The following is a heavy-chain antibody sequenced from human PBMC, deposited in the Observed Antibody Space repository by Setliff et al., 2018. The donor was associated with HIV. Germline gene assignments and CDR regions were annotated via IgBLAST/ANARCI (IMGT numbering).Heavy chain of an antibody. CDR2: IGGSTGST. D-gene: IGHD2-8*02. CDR1: GFAFDSYC. J-gene: IGHJ4*02. CDR3: AKSLLVAGNDY. V-gene: IGHV3-23*01. Sequence: GSLRLSCAASGFAFDSYCMTWVRQAPGKGLEWVSAIGGSTGSTYYADSVKGRFTISRDNSKNTLYLQMVSLRADDTAVYYCAKSLLVAGNDYWGQGTLVTVS.